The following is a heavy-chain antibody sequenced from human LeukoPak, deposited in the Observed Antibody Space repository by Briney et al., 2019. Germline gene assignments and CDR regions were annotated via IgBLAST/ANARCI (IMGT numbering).Heavy chain of an antibody. CDR1: GFTFDDYA. Sequence: GGSLRLSCAASGFTFDDYAMHWVRQAPGKGLEWVSGISWNSGSIGYADSVKGRFTISRDNAKNSLYLQMNSLRAEDMALYYCAKDRGDYYYYYYMDVWGKGTTVTVSS. CDR3: AKDRGDYYYYYYMDV. CDR2: ISWNSGSI. J-gene: IGHJ6*03. D-gene: IGHD4-17*01. V-gene: IGHV3-9*03.